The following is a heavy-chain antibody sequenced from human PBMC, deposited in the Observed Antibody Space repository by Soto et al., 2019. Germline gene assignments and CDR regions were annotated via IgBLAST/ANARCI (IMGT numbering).Heavy chain of an antibody. CDR2: ISYDGSNK. Sequence: QVQLVQSGAEVKKPGRSLRLSCAASGFTFSSYGMHWVRQAPGKGLEWVAVISYDGSNKYYADSVKGRFTISRDNSKNTLYLQMNSLRAEDTAVYYCAKDGLSWSDAFDIWGQGTMVTVSS. CDR3: AKDGLSWSDAFDI. V-gene: IGHV3-30*18. J-gene: IGHJ3*02. CDR1: GFTFSSYG. D-gene: IGHD6-13*01.